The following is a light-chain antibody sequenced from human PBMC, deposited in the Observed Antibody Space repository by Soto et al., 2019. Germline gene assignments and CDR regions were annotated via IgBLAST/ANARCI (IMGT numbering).Light chain of an antibody. Sequence: QSVLTQPPSLSGAPGQRVTISCTGSSSNIGAGYDVHWYQQLPGTAPKLLIYGNSNRPSGVPDRFSGSKSGTSASLAITGXXXXXXADYYCQSYDSSLSAVVFGGGTKVTVL. CDR2: GNS. CDR3: QSYDSSLSAVV. V-gene: IGLV1-40*01. J-gene: IGLJ2*01. CDR1: SSNIGAGYD.